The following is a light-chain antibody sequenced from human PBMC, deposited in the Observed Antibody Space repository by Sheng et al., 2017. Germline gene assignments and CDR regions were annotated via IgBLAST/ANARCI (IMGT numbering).Light chain of an antibody. CDR2: WAS. Sequence: DIVMTQSPDSLAVSLGERATINCKSSQSVLYSSNNKNYLAWYQXKPGQPPKLLIYWASTRESGVPDRFSGXGSGTDFTLTISSLQAEDVAVYYCQQYYSTPPITFGQGTRLEIK. CDR3: QQYYSTPPIT. J-gene: IGKJ5*01. CDR1: QSVLYSSNNKNY. V-gene: IGKV4-1*01.